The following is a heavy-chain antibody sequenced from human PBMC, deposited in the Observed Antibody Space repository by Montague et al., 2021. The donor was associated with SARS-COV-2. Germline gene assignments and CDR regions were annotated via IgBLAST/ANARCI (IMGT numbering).Heavy chain of an antibody. J-gene: IGHJ3*02. CDR3: ASSGITLTGLDAFDI. Sequence: CAISGDSVSSKSVAWNWIRQSPSRGLEWLGRTYYRSKWDSDYAESVKRQLVITPDTSKNQVSLQLNSVIPENTAAYFCASSGITLTGLDAFDIWGKGQWSPSLQ. D-gene: IGHD3-9*01. CDR2: TYYRSKWDS. V-gene: IGHV6-1*01. CDR1: GDSVSSKSVA.